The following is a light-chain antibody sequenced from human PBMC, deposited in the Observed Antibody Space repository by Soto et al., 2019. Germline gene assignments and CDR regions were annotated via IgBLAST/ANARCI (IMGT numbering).Light chain of an antibody. CDR1: NSDVGAYNY. V-gene: IGLV2-14*01. CDR3: SSYTTTNTLDV. Sequence: QSALTQPASVSGSPGQSITIPCTGTNSDVGAYNYVSWYQHHPGKAPKLMIYEVFIRPSGVSSRFSGSKSGSTASLTISGLLAEDEVDYYCSSYTTTNTLDVFGTGTKLTVL. J-gene: IGLJ1*01. CDR2: EVF.